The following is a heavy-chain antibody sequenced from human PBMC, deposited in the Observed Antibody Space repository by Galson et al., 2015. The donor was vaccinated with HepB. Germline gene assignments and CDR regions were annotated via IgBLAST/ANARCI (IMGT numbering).Heavy chain of an antibody. D-gene: IGHD3-22*01. V-gene: IGHV1-46*01. CDR2: INPSGGST. CDR1: GYTFTSYY. CDR3: ARDGAGSSGPLRVDAFDI. J-gene: IGHJ3*02. Sequence: SVKVSCKASGYTFTSYYMHWVRQAPGQGLEWMGIINPSGGSTSYAQKFQGRVTMTRDTSTSTVYMELSSLRSEDTAVYYCARDGAGSSGPLRVDAFDIWGQGTMVTVSS.